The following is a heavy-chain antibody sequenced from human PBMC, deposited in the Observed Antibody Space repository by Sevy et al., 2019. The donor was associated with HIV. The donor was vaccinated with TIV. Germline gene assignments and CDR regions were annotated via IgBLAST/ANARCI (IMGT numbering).Heavy chain of an antibody. Sequence: GESLKISCAASGFTFSSHSMNWVRQAPGKGLEWVSSISSSSSYIYYADSVKGRFTISRDNAKNSLYLQMNSLRAEDTAVYYCAREGGIAARPDYFDYWGQGTLVTVSS. V-gene: IGHV3-21*01. CDR3: AREGGIAARPDYFDY. D-gene: IGHD6-6*01. CDR1: GFTFSSHS. J-gene: IGHJ4*02. CDR2: ISSSSSYI.